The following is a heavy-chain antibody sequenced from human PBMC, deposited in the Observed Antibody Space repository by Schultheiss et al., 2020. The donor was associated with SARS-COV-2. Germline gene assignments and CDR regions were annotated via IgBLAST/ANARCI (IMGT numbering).Heavy chain of an antibody. CDR1: GGSISSSNW. J-gene: IGHJ1*01. CDR2: IYYSGST. CDR3: ARGKRCSGGSCYSGYFQH. D-gene: IGHD2-15*01. V-gene: IGHV4-4*02. Sequence: SETLSLTCAVSGGSISSSNWWSWVRQPPGKGLEWIGEIYYSGSTNYNPSLKSLVTISVDTSKNQFSLKLSSVTAADTAVYYCARGKRCSGGSCYSGYFQHWGQGTLVTVSS.